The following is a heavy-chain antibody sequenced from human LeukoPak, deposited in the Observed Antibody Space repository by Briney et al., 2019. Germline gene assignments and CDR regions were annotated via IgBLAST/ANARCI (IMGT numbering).Heavy chain of an antibody. Sequence: GGSLRLSCAASGFTFSSYGMHWVRQAPGKGLEWVAVIWYDGSNKYYADSVKGRFTISRDNSKNTLYLQMNSLRAEDTAVYYCARDLVATTDAFDIWGQGTMVTVSS. V-gene: IGHV3-33*01. CDR2: IWYDGSNK. CDR3: ARDLVATTDAFDI. J-gene: IGHJ3*02. CDR1: GFTFSSYG. D-gene: IGHD5-12*01.